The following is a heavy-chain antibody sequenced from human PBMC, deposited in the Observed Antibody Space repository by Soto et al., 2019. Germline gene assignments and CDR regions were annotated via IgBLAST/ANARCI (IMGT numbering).Heavy chain of an antibody. CDR2: ISYDGSNK. CDR1: GFTFSSYG. CDR3: AKDHEYSYGAYYYYYYGMDV. D-gene: IGHD5-18*01. V-gene: IGHV3-30*18. J-gene: IGHJ6*02. Sequence: GGSLRLSCAASGFTFSSYGMHWVRQAPGKGLEWVAVISYDGSNKYYADSVKGRFTISRDNSKNTLYLQMNSLRAEDTAVYYCAKDHEYSYGAYYYYYYGMDVWGQGTTVTVSS.